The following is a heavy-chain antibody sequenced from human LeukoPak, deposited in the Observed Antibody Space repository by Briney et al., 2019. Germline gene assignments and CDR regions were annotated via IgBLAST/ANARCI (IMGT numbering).Heavy chain of an antibody. Sequence: KASETLSLTCSVSDGSMGTYYWGWIRQPPGKRLEWIGYIYYSGSTNYSPSLKSRVTVSVDTSKNQFSLKLTSMTAADTAVYYCARGRLGRQHASFFDSWGHGTLVTVSS. CDR1: DGSMGTYY. J-gene: IGHJ4*01. CDR3: ARGRLGRQHASFFDS. D-gene: IGHD2-2*01. CDR2: IYYSGST. V-gene: IGHV4-59*08.